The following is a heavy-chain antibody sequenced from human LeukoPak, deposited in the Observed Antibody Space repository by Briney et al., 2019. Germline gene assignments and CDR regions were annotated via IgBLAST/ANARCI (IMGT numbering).Heavy chain of an antibody. CDR2: IYYSGST. CDR3: ASPRFQSGYYTGMVSAYYFDY. Sequence: SETLSLTCTVSGGSISSSSYYWGWIRQPPGKGLEWIGSIYYSGSTYYNPSLKSRVTISVDTSKNQFSLKLSSVTAADTAVYYCASPRFQSGYYTGMVSAYYFDYWGQGTLVTVSS. CDR1: GGSISSSSYY. J-gene: IGHJ4*02. D-gene: IGHD3-3*01. V-gene: IGHV4-39*01.